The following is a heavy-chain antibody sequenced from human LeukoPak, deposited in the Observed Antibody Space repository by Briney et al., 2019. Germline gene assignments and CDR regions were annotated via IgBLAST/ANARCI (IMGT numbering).Heavy chain of an antibody. J-gene: IGHJ6*02. V-gene: IGHV4-34*01. CDR3: VRSVYYYGSGSYYKKPEYYYYAMDV. Sequence: SETLSLTCAVYGGSFSGYYWSWIRQPPGKGMEWIGEINHSGSTNYNPSLKSRVTISVDTSKNQFSLKLSSVTAADTAVYYCVRSVYYYGSGSYYKKPEYYYYAMDVWGQGTTVTVSS. CDR1: GGSFSGYY. CDR2: INHSGST. D-gene: IGHD3-10*01.